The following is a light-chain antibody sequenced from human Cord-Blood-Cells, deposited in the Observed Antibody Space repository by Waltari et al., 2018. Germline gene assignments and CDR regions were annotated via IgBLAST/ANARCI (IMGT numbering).Light chain of an antibody. V-gene: IGLV2-14*01. CDR2: DVS. Sequence: QSALTHPASVSGSPGHSITIFCTGTSSDVGGYNYVSWYQKHPGKAPKLMIYDVSKPPSGVSNRFPGSKSGNPASLTISGLQAEDEADYYGSPYTSSSTLVVFGGGTNLTVL. CDR3: SPYTSSSTLVV. CDR1: SSDVGGYNY. J-gene: IGLJ2*01.